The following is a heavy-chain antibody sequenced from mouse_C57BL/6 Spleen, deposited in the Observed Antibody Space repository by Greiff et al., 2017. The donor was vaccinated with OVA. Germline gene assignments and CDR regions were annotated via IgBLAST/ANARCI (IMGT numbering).Heavy chain of an antibody. CDR2: INYDGSST. CDR3: ARASHYSWEAMDY. J-gene: IGHJ4*01. Sequence: DVMLVESEGGLVQPGSSMKLSCTASGFTFSDYYMAWVRQVPEKGLEWVANINYDGSSTYYLDSLKSRFIISRDNAKNILYLQMSSRKSEDTATYYWARASHYSWEAMDYWGQGTSVTVSA. D-gene: IGHD1-1*01. CDR1: GFTFSDYY. V-gene: IGHV5-16*01.